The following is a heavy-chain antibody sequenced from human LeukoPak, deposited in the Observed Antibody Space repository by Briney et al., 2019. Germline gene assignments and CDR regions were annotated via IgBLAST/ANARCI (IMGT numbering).Heavy chain of an antibody. V-gene: IGHV3-33*01. J-gene: IGHJ6*02. CDR3: ARDGSGTTSYNYYYGMDV. CDR2: IWYDGSNK. Sequence: PGGSLRLSCAASGFTFSSYGMHWVRQAPGKGLEWVAVIWYDGSNKYYADSVKGRFTISRDNSKNTLYLQMNSLRAEDTAMYYCARDGSGTTSYNYYYGMDVWGQGTTVTVSS. CDR1: GFTFSSYG. D-gene: IGHD1-1*01.